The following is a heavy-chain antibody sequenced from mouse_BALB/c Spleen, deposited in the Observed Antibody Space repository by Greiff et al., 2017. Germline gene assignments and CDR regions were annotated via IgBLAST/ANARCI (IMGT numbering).Heavy chain of an antibody. CDR3: NGGITTGGYYAMDY. V-gene: IGHV14-4*02. Sequence: EVQLQQSGAELVRSGASVKLSCTASGFNIKDYYMHWVKQRPEQGLEWIGWIDPENGDTEYAPKFQGKATMTADTSSNTAYLQLSSLTSEDTAVYYCNGGITTGGYYAMDYWGQGTSVTVSS. CDR2: IDPENGDT. D-gene: IGHD2-4*01. CDR1: GFNIKDYY. J-gene: IGHJ4*01.